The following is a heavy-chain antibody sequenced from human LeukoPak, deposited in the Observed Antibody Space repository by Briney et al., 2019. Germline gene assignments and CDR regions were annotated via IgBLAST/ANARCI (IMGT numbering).Heavy chain of an antibody. J-gene: IGHJ4*02. CDR1: GFTFSSYW. Sequence: GGSLRLSCGASGFTFSSYWMSWVRQAPGKGLEWVGNIKEDGSEKNYVDSVRGRFTISRDNAKNSLYLQMNSLRAEDTAVYFCARGGGRHVEYWGQGTLVTVSS. CDR3: ARGGGRHVEY. D-gene: IGHD3-16*01. V-gene: IGHV3-7*05. CDR2: IKEDGSEK.